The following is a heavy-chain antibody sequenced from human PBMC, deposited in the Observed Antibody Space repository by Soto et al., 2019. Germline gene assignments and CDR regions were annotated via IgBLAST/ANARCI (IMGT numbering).Heavy chain of an antibody. D-gene: IGHD3-22*01. Sequence: QVQLVESGGGVVQPGRSLRLSCAASGFTFSSYAMHWVRQAPGKGLEWVAVISSDGSNKYYADSVKGRFTISRDNSKNTLYLQMNSLRAEDTAVYYCARDSYYYDSSGYVLDYWGQGTLVTVSS. CDR2: ISSDGSNK. CDR3: ARDSYYYDSSGYVLDY. CDR1: GFTFSSYA. V-gene: IGHV3-30-3*01. J-gene: IGHJ4*02.